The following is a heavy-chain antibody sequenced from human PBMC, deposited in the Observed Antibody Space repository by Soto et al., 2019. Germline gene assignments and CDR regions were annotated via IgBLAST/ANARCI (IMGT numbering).Heavy chain of an antibody. J-gene: IGHJ4*02. Sequence: GGSLRLSCAASGFTFRSYVMSWVRQAPGKGLEWVSTISGSGGSTYYADSVKGRFSISRDNSKNTLYLQMNILRAEDTAVYHCAKAPLAYCGGDCYLDYWGQGTLVTVSS. CDR3: AKAPLAYCGGDCYLDY. V-gene: IGHV3-23*01. D-gene: IGHD2-21*02. CDR2: ISGSGGST. CDR1: GFTFRSYV.